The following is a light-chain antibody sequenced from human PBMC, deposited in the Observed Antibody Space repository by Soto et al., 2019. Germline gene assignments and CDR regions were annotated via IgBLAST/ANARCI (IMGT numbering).Light chain of an antibody. V-gene: IGKV1-5*01. CDR3: QQYNTYSWT. J-gene: IGKJ1*01. CDR1: QSISSW. CDR2: DAS. Sequence: EIQMTQSPSTLSASVGDRVTITCRASQSISSWLAWYQQKPGKAPKVLIYDASSLEYGVPSRFSGSGSGAEFTLTISSLQPDDFATYYCQQYNTYSWTFGQGTKVDNK.